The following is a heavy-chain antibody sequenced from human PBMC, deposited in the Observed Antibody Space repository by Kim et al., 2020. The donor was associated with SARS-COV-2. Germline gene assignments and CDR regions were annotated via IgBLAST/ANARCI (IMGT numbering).Heavy chain of an antibody. V-gene: IGHV3-23*01. CDR3: ATFPTATIGAVDY. J-gene: IGHJ4*01. Sequence: GGSLRLSCAASGFTFSNYAMSWVRQAPGMGLEWVSCISDSGGSTYSADSVKFRFTFSRANSTTSLYLQLNTLSAEATALYYCATFPTATIGAVDYWG. D-gene: IGHD3-16*01. CDR1: GFTFSNYA. CDR2: ISDSGGST.